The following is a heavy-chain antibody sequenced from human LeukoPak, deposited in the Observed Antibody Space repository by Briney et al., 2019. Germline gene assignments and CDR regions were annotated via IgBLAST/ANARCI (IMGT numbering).Heavy chain of an antibody. J-gene: IGHJ3*02. D-gene: IGHD3-3*01. CDR1: GGSFSGYY. CDR2: INQSGST. Sequence: SETLSLTRAVYGGSFSGYYWSWIRPPPPKGRGWIGEINQSGSTNYNPSLKSRVTISVDTSKYQFSLKLSSVTAADTAVYYCARTRRRSITIFGVVMAAFDIWGQGTMVTVSS. CDR3: ARTRRRSITIFGVVMAAFDI. V-gene: IGHV4-34*01.